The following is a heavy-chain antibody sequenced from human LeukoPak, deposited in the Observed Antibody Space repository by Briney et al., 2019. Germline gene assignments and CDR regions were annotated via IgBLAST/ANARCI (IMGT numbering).Heavy chain of an antibody. D-gene: IGHD3-9*01. CDR3: ASSVYDILTGYRNYYYYYYMDV. V-gene: IGHV4-39*07. J-gene: IGHJ6*03. CDR1: GGSISSSSYY. Sequence: PSETLSLTCTVPGGSISSSSYYWGWIRQPPGKGLEWIGSIYYSGSTYYNPSLKSRVTISVDTSKNQFSLKLSSVTAADTAVYYCASSVYDILTGYRNYYYYYYMDVWGKGTTVTVSS. CDR2: IYYSGST.